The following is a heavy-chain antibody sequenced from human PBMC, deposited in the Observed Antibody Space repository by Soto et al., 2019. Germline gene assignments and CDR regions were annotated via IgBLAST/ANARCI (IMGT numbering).Heavy chain of an antibody. J-gene: IGHJ4*02. CDR2: MSDDGSSK. V-gene: IGHV3-30-3*01. D-gene: IGHD3-10*01. CDR3: AIGRSLSNPGGFAY. CDR1: GFTLSNYS. Sequence: QVQLVESGGGVVQPGRSLRLSCAASGFTLSNYSMHWVRQAPGKGLDWVAAMSDDGSSKYFADSVKGRFTISRDNSKNKLSLKINSVGAADSAVYYCAIGRSLSNPGGFAYWGQGTLVTVSS.